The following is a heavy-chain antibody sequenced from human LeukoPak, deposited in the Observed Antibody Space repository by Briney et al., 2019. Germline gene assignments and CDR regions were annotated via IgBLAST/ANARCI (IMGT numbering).Heavy chain of an antibody. J-gene: IGHJ4*02. D-gene: IGHD3-10*01. V-gene: IGHV4-59*01. CDR3: ARTLMVRGVITTYYFDY. CDR1: GGSISSYY. Sequence: SETLSLICTVSGGSISSYYWSWIRQPPGKGLEWIGYIYYSGSTNYNPSLKSRVTISVDTAKNQFSLKLSSVTAADTAVYYCARTLMVRGVITTYYFDYWGQGTLVTVSS. CDR2: IYYSGST.